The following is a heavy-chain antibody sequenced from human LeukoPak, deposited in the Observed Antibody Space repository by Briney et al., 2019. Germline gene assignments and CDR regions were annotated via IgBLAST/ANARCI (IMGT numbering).Heavy chain of an antibody. CDR1: GFTLSSYA. J-gene: IGHJ4*02. CDR2: LGISGDYA. CDR3: ARGGGGNSDFLTTYTGASLSFDY. V-gene: IGHV3-23*01. D-gene: IGHD4-23*01. Sequence: PGGSLRLSCVASGFTLSSYAVSWVRQAPGKGLQWVSSLGISGDYAWYAGSVKGRFTISRDSSKNTLYLQMNRLGAEDTAVYYCARGGGGNSDFLTTYTGASLSFDYWGQGALVTVPS.